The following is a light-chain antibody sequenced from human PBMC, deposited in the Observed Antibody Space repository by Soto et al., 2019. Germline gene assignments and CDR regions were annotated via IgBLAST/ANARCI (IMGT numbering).Light chain of an antibody. CDR2: DTS. CDR3: QQRTNRPPIT. J-gene: IGKJ5*01. CDR1: QSVSSY. V-gene: IGKV3-11*01. Sequence: EIVLTQSPATLSLSPGEGATLSCRASQSVSSYLARYQQRPGQAPRLLIFDTSNRATDIPARFSGSGSGTDFTLTISGLEPEDFAVYYCQQRTNRPPITFGQGTRLEIK.